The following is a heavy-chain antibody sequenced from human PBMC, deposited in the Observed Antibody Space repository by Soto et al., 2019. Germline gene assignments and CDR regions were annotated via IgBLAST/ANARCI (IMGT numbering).Heavy chain of an antibody. CDR3: ARDGALWENYYYYGMDV. CDR2: ISAYNGNT. CDR1: GYTFTSYG. D-gene: IGHD1-26*01. Sequence: QVQLVQSGAEVKKPGASVKVSCKASGYTFTSYGISWMRQAPGQGLEWMGWISAYNGNTNYAQKLQGRVTMTTDTSTSTAYMELRSLRSDDTAVYYCARDGALWENYYYYGMDVWGQGPTVTVSS. V-gene: IGHV1-18*01. J-gene: IGHJ6*02.